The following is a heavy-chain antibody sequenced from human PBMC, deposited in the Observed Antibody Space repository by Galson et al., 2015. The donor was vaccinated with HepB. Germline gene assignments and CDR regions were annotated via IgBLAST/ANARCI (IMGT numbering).Heavy chain of an antibody. CDR2: IYHNGKT. D-gene: IGHD1-26*01. J-gene: IGHJ3*02. Sequence: DTLSLTCVIVGDSISSNNWWSWVRQAPGRGREWIGEIYHNGKTNYNPALKSRVAMSVDESNNRFFLNLISVPAADEAVYYCARQGSFVEDTLSMSGGFDIWGQGTMVTVSS. CDR3: ARQGSFVEDTLSMSGGFDI. V-gene: IGHV4-4*02. CDR1: GDSISSNNW.